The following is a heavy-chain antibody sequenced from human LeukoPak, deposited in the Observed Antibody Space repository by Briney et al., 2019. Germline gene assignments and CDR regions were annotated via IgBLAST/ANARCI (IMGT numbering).Heavy chain of an antibody. J-gene: IGHJ5*02. CDR3: ARDRDFWSGYYRGGTNWFDP. CDR1: GFTFSSYA. D-gene: IGHD3-3*01. V-gene: IGHV3-30*04. CDR2: ISYDGSNK. Sequence: GGSLRLSCAASGFTFSSYAMHWVRQAPGKGLEWLAVISYDGSNKYYADSVKGRFTISRDNSKNTLYLQVNSLRAEDTAVYYCARDRDFWSGYYRGGTNWFDPWGQGTLVTVSS.